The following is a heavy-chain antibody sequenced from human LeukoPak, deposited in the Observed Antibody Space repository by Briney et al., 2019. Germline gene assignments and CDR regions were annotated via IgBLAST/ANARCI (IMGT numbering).Heavy chain of an antibody. D-gene: IGHD2-15*01. CDR3: ARGSDGYCSGGSCYPYYYYYYMDV. Sequence: SVKVSCKASGGTFSSYAISWVRQAPGQGLEWMGGIIPIFGTANYAQKFQGRVTITADESTSTAYMELSSLRSEDTAVYYCARGSDGYCSGGSCYPYYYYYYMDVWGKGTTVTVSS. CDR1: GGTFSSYA. J-gene: IGHJ6*03. CDR2: IIPIFGTA. V-gene: IGHV1-69*13.